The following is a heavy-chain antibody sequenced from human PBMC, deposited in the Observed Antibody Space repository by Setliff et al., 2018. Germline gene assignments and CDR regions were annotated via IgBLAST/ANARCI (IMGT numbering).Heavy chain of an antibody. CDR2: IDPGDSYA. V-gene: IGHV5-10-1*01. Sequence: GESLKISCQASGYNFANHWIAWVRLMPGKGLEYMGRIDPGDSYADYSPSFEGLVTISADKSRTTVYLQWTSLQASDTALYLCARLGRERCTFAWLDAWGQGTQVTVSS. CDR1: GYNFANHW. CDR3: ARLGRERCTFAWLDA. J-gene: IGHJ5*02. D-gene: IGHD1-1*01.